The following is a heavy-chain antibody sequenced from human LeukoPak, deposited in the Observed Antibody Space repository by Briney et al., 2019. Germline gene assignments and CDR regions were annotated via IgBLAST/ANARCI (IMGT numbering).Heavy chain of an antibody. CDR3: ARDPVLLWFGESLSKQYYFDH. CDR1: GFTFSSYG. D-gene: IGHD3-10*01. Sequence: PGGSLRLSCAASGFTFSSYGMHWVRQAPGKGLEWVAVIWYDGSNKYYADSVKGRFTISRDNSKNTLYLQMNSLRAEDTAVYYCARDPVLLWFGESLSKQYYFDHWGQGTLVTVSS. CDR2: IWYDGSNK. J-gene: IGHJ4*02. V-gene: IGHV3-33*01.